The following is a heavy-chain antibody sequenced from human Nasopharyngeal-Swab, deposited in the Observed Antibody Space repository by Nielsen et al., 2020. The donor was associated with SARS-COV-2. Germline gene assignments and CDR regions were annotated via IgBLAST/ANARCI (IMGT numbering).Heavy chain of an antibody. CDR3: ARAHYDSSGYYYFDY. CDR1: GFTFSSYS. D-gene: IGHD3-22*01. J-gene: IGHJ4*02. V-gene: IGHV3-48*02. Sequence: GESLKISCAASGFTFSSYSMNWVRQAPGKGLEWVSYISSSSSTIYYADSVKGRFTISRDNAKNSLYLQMNSLRDEDTAVYYCARAHYDSSGYYYFDYWGQGTLVTASS. CDR2: ISSSSSTI.